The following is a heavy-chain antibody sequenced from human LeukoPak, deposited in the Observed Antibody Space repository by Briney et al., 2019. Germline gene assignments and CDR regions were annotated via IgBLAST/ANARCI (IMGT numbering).Heavy chain of an antibody. V-gene: IGHV1-2*02. D-gene: IGHD4-17*01. Sequence: ASVKVSCKASGYTFTGYYMHWVRQAPGQGLEWMGWINPNSGGTNYAQKFQGRVTMTRDTSISTAYMELSRLRSDDTAVYYCARDMSDYGDYMRFDPWGQGTLVTVSS. CDR1: GYTFTGYY. CDR2: INPNSGGT. J-gene: IGHJ5*02. CDR3: ARDMSDYGDYMRFDP.